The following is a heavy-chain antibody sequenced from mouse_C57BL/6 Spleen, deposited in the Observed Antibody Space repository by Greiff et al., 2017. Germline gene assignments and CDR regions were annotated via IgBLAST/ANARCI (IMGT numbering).Heavy chain of an antibody. CDR2: IYPGSGNT. J-gene: IGHJ2*01. CDR1: GYTFTDYY. CDR3: ARWDTKGY. V-gene: IGHV1-76*01. D-gene: IGHD1-1*01. Sequence: QVQLQQSGAELVRPGASVKLSCKASGYTFTDYYINWVKQRPGQGLEWIARIYPGSGNTYYNEKFKGKATLTAEKSSSTAYMQLSSLTSEDSAVYFCARWDTKGYWGKGTTLTVSS.